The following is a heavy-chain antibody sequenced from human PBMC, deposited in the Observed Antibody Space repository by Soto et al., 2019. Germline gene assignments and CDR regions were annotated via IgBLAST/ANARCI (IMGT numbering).Heavy chain of an antibody. D-gene: IGHD4-17*01. Sequence: QVQLVESGGGVVQPGRSLRLSCAASGFTFSSYGMHWVRQAPGKGLEWVAVIWYDGSNKYYADSVKGRFTISRDNSKNTRYRKINSRRAEDTAVYYCGKEPDYGGNWARAFDIWGQGTMVTVSS. V-gene: IGHV3-33*06. CDR2: IWYDGSNK. J-gene: IGHJ3*02. CDR1: GFTFSSYG. CDR3: GKEPDYGGNWARAFDI.